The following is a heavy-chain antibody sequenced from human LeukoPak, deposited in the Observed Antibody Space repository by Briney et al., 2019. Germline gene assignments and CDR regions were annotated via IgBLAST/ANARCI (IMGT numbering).Heavy chain of an antibody. V-gene: IGHV4-39*01. J-gene: IGHJ6*03. Sequence: SETLSLTCTVSGGSISSSSYYWGWIRQPPGKGLEWIGSIYYSGSTYYNPSLKSRVTISVDTSKNQFSLKLSSVTAADTAVYYCARVGVGATGSYYYYYYYMDVWGKGTTVTVSS. D-gene: IGHD1-26*01. CDR1: GGSISSSSYY. CDR3: ARVGVGATGSYYYYYYYMDV. CDR2: IYYSGST.